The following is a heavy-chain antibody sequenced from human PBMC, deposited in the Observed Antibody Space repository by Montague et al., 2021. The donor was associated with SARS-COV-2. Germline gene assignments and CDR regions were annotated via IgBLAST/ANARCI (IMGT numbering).Heavy chain of an antibody. CDR3: ARKARRGITIFGVVTASYDFDY. CDR1: GGSISSSSYY. V-gene: IGHV4-39*01. D-gene: IGHD3-3*01. Sequence: SETLSLTCTVYGGSISSSSYYRGWIRQPPGKGLEWIGSIDYSGSTYYNPSLKIRVTISVDTSKNQFYLKLSSVTAADTAVYYCARKARRGITIFGVVTASYDFDYWGQGTLVTVSP. J-gene: IGHJ4*02. CDR2: IDYSGST.